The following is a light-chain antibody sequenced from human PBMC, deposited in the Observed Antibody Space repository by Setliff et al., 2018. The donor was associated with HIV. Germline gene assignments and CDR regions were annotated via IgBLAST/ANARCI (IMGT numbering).Light chain of an antibody. CDR2: EVT. J-gene: IGLJ1*01. CDR1: SSDVGNYNY. V-gene: IGLV2-14*01. CDR3: SSYTTNTTVV. Sequence: QSALAQPASVSGSPGQSITISCTGTSSDVGNYNYVSWYQQHPGKAPKLMIYEVTYRPSGVPNRFSGSKSGNTASLTISGLQAEDEADYYCSSYTTNTTVVFGTGTKVTVL.